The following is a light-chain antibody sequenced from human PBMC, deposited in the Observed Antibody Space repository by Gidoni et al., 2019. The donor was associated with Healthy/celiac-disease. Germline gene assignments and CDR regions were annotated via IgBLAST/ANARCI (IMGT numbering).Light chain of an antibody. CDR2: AAS. Sequence: DIQMTQSPSSLSASVGDRVTITCRASQSISIYLNWYQQKPGKAPKLLIYAASSLQSGVPSRCSGSGAGKDFTLTISSLQPEDFATYYCQQSYSTLTFGGGTKVEIK. CDR3: QQSYSTLT. CDR1: QSISIY. J-gene: IGKJ4*01. V-gene: IGKV1-39*01.